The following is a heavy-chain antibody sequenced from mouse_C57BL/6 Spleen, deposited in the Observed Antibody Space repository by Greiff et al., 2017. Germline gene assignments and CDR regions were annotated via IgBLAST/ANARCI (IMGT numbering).Heavy chain of an antibody. CDR3: ASRGHYGGAMDY. Sequence: QVQLKQSGPELVKPGASVKISCKASGYAFSSSWMNWVKQRPGKGLEWIGRIYPGNGGTNYNGKFKGKATLTADKSSSTAYMQLSSLTSEDSAVXFCASRGHYGGAMDYWGQGTSVTVSS. D-gene: IGHD1-1*02. J-gene: IGHJ4*01. V-gene: IGHV1-82*01. CDR1: GYAFSSSW. CDR2: IYPGNGGT.